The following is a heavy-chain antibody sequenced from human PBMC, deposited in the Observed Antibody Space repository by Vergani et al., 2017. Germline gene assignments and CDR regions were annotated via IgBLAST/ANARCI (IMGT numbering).Heavy chain of an antibody. CDR3: SREPRRDGYNLYYFDY. CDR1: GGTFSSYT. D-gene: IGHD5-24*01. CDR2: IIPILCIA. V-gene: IGHV1-69*08. J-gene: IGHJ4*02. Sequence: QVQLVQSGAEVKKPGSSVKVSCKASGGTFSSYTISWVRQAPGQGLEWMGRIIPILCIANYAQKFQGRVTITADKSTSTAYMELSSLRSEDTAVYYCSREPRRDGYNLYYFDYWGQGTLVTVSS.